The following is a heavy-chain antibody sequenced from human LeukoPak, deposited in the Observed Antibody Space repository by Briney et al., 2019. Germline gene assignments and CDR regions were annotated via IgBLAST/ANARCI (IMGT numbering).Heavy chain of an antibody. Sequence: GGSLRLSCAASGFTFSSYGIHWVRQAPGKGLEWVAATSYDGSNKHYADSVKGRFTISRDSSKNTLYLQMNSLRAEDTAVYYCARDLSNGFDYWGQGTLVTVSS. D-gene: IGHD6-25*01. J-gene: IGHJ4*02. CDR1: GFTFSSYG. V-gene: IGHV3-30*03. CDR3: ARDLSNGFDY. CDR2: TSYDGSNK.